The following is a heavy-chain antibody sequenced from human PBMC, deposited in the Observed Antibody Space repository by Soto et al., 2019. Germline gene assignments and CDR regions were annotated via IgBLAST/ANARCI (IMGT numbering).Heavy chain of an antibody. Sequence: PGGSLRLSCAASGFTFSTFDMSWVRQPPGKGLEWVSVISGRDDSANYADSVKGRFTISKDKSSNTLYLKMNNLRAEDTAVYYCVKGAWLDYWGQGTLVTVSS. CDR3: VKGAWLDY. CDR2: ISGRDDSA. CDR1: GFTFSTFD. J-gene: IGHJ4*02. D-gene: IGHD6-19*01. V-gene: IGHV3-23*01.